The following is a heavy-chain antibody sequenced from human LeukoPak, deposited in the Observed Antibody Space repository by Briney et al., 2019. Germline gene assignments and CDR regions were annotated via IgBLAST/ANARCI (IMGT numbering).Heavy chain of an antibody. CDR1: GYTFTNYY. V-gene: IGHV1-46*01. CDR2: ITPSGGST. CDR3: ARVAWDTPPAPSSGYYFDY. J-gene: IGHJ4*02. D-gene: IGHD3-22*01. Sequence: GASVKISCKASGYTFTNYYMHWVRQAPGQGLEWLGLITPSGGSTWYAQKFQGRVTITRSTSISTAYMELNSLRPEDTAVYYCARVAWDTPPAPSSGYYFDYWGQGTLVTVSS.